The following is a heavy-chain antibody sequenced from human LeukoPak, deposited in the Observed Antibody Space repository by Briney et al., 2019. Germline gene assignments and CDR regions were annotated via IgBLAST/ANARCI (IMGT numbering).Heavy chain of an antibody. V-gene: IGHV3-30*19. D-gene: IGHD3-22*01. J-gene: IGHJ3*01. CDR1: GFTFSSYG. Sequence: GGSLRLSCAASGFTFSSYGMHWVRQVPGKGLEWVAVISYDGSNKYYADSVKGRFTISRDNSKNTLYLQMNSLRAEDTAVYYCARDFESYYYDSSGPISWGQGTMVTVSS. CDR2: ISYDGSNK. CDR3: ARDFESYYYDSSGPIS.